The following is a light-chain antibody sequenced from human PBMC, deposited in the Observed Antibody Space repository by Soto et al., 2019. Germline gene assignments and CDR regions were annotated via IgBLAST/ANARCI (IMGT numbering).Light chain of an antibody. Sequence: QPVLTQPPSASGTPGQRVTISCSGSTSNIGSNIVNWYQQLPGTAPKLLIYSNNQRPSGVPDRFSGSKSGTSASLAISGLQSEDEAEYHCGAWDDSLKGVVFGGGTKLTVL. J-gene: IGLJ2*01. CDR1: TSNIGSNI. V-gene: IGLV1-44*01. CDR2: SNN. CDR3: GAWDDSLKGVV.